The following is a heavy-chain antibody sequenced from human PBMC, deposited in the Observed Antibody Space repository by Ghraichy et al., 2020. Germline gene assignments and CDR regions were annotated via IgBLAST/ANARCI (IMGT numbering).Heavy chain of an antibody. J-gene: IGHJ4*02. CDR1: GGSISSSSYY. CDR2: IYYSGST. CDR3: ARQSLWRADYFDY. Sequence: SQTLSLTCTVSGGSISSSSYYWGWIRQPPGKGLEWIGSIYYSGSTYYNPSLKSRVTISVDTSKNQFSLKLSSVTAADTAVYYCARQSLWRADYFDYWGQGTLVTVFS. V-gene: IGHV4-39*01. D-gene: IGHD2/OR15-2a*01.